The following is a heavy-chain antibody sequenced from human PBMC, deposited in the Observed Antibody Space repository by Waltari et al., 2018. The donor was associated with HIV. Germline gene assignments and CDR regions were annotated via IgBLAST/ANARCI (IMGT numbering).Heavy chain of an antibody. CDR3: AKDTIIVGLNSDAVDI. D-gene: IGHD1-26*01. CDR1: GFTFDDYA. J-gene: IGHJ3*02. CDR2: ISWNSGSI. V-gene: IGHV3-9*01. Sequence: EVQLVESGGGLVQPGRSLRLSCAASGFTFDDYAMHWVRQAPGKGLEWVSGISWNSGSIGYADSVKGRFTISRDNAKNSLYLQMNSLRAEDTALYYCAKDTIIVGLNSDAVDIWGQGTMVTVSS.